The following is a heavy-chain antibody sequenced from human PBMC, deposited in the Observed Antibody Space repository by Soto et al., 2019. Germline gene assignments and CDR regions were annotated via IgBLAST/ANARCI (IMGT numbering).Heavy chain of an antibody. CDR3: VASRVFDS. CDR1: GFTFSDYY. V-gene: IGHV3-11*01. J-gene: IGHJ4*02. Sequence: QVQLLESGGGLVRPGGSLRLSCAASGFTFSDYYMRWIRQSPGKGLEWLALMSSGGTNVFYADSVKGRFTITRDNAKNSLFLQMARLRLEDTAVYCCVASRVFDSWGLGPLVWVSS. CDR2: MSSGGTNV.